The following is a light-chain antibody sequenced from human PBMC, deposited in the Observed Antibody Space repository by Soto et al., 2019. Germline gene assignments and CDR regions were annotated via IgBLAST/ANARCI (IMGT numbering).Light chain of an antibody. J-gene: IGKJ2*01. CDR2: SAS. CDR3: QQGHTWPLT. CDR1: QSISTE. Sequence: EIVMTQSPATLSVSPGERATLCCRAIQSISTELAWYQHKPGQPPRLLIYSASTRATGFPASVTGSGSGSEFTLTISGLQSEDFAVYYCQQGHTWPLTFGQGNRLEI. V-gene: IGKV3-15*01.